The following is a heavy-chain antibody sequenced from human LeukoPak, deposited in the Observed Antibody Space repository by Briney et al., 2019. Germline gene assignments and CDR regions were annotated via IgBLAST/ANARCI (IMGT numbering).Heavy chain of an antibody. D-gene: IGHD5-24*01. CDR1: GGSISSYY. CDR3: ARSRDGYPHFDY. Sequence: SETLSLTCTVSGGSISSYYWSWIRQPPGKGLEWIGYIYYSGSTNYNPSLKSRVTISVDTSKNQFSLKLSSVTAADTAVCYCARSRDGYPHFDYWGQGTLVTVSS. J-gene: IGHJ4*02. CDR2: IYYSGST. V-gene: IGHV4-59*01.